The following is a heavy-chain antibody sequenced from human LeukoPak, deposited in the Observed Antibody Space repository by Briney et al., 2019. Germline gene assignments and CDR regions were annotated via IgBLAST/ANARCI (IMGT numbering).Heavy chain of an antibody. CDR1: GGTFSSYA. D-gene: IGHD3-22*01. V-gene: IGHV1-69*04. CDR3: ARDPPNYYDSSGYTVDC. Sequence: SVKLSCKASGGTFSSYAISWVRQAPGQGLEWMGRIIPTLGIANYAQKFQGSVTITADKSTSTAYMELSSLRSEDTAVYYCARDPPNYYDSSGYTVDCWGQGTLVTVSS. CDR2: IIPTLGIA. J-gene: IGHJ4*02.